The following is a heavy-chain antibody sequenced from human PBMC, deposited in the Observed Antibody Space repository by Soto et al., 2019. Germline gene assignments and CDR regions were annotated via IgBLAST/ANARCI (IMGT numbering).Heavy chain of an antibody. J-gene: IGHJ5*02. CDR2: IYDSGST. D-gene: IGHD3-10*01. CDR1: GDSLKNHY. V-gene: IGHV4-59*08. CDR3: ARCFGELLYGDWCDP. Sequence: PSETLSLPCSVSGDSLKNHYWAWIRHSPGKCLEWIGNIYDSGSTYYNPSLKSRVTISVDKSKNAFSLKLRSVTAADTAFYYCARCFGELLYGDWCDPWGQGTLVTVSS.